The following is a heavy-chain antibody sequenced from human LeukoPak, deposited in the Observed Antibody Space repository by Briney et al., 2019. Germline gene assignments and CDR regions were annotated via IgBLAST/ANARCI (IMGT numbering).Heavy chain of an antibody. Sequence: SETLSLTCAVYGGSFSGYYWNWIRQPPGKGLEWIGKINHSGSTNYNPSLKSRVTISVDTSKKQISLKLSSVTAADTAVYYCARNHPPRGYNYGYGYWGQGTLVTVSS. CDR2: INHSGST. CDR3: ARNHPPRGYNYGYGY. CDR1: GGSFSGYY. D-gene: IGHD5-18*01. V-gene: IGHV4-34*01. J-gene: IGHJ4*02.